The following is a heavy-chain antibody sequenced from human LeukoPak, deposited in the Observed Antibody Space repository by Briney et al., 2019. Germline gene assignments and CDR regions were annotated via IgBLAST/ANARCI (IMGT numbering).Heavy chain of an antibody. CDR2: IWYDGSNK. J-gene: IGHJ4*02. Sequence: PGGSLRLSCPASGFTFSSYGMHWVRQAPGKGLEWVAVIWYDGSNKYYADSVKGRITISRDNSKNTLYLQMNSLRAEDTAVYYCARGAYYYDSSGYLKFDYWGQGTLVTVSS. CDR3: ARGAYYYDSSGYLKFDY. CDR1: GFTFSSYG. V-gene: IGHV3-33*01. D-gene: IGHD3-22*01.